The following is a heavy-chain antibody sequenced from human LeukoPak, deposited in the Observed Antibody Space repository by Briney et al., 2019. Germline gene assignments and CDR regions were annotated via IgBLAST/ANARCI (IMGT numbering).Heavy chain of an antibody. CDR1: GYSFTSYW. Sequence: GESLKISCKGSGYSFTSYWIGWVRQMPGKGLEWMGIIYPGDSDTRYSPSFQGQVTISADKSISTAYLQWSSLKASDTAMYYCARQNNASWNYYYGMDVWGQGTTVTVSS. J-gene: IGHJ6*02. CDR2: IYPGDSDT. V-gene: IGHV5-51*01. CDR3: ARQNNASWNYYYGMDV. D-gene: IGHD2-8*01.